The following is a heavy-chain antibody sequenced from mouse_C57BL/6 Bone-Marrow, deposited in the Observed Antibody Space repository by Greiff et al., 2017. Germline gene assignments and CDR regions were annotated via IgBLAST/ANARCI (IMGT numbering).Heavy chain of an antibody. J-gene: IGHJ1*03. D-gene: IGHD1-1*01. Sequence: EVMLVESGPELVKPGDSVKISCKASGYSFTGYFMNWVMQSHGKSLEWIGRINPYNGDTFYNQKFKGKATLTVDKSSSTAHMELRSLTSEDSAVYYCARRDYGSSYAWYFDVWGTGTTVTVSS. CDR1: GYSFTGYF. V-gene: IGHV1-20*01. CDR3: ARRDYGSSYAWYFDV. CDR2: INPYNGDT.